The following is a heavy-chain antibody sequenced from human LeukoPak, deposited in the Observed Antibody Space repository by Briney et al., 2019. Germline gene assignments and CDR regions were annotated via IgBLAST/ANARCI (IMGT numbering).Heavy chain of an antibody. CDR2: ISGSGGST. V-gene: IGHV3-23*01. Sequence: GGSLRLSCAASGFTFSSYAMSWVRQAPGKGLEWVSAISGSGGSTYYADSVKGRFTISRDNSKNTLCLQMNSLRAEDTAVYYCAKEYCTNGVCYDGWFDPWGQGTLVTVSS. CDR1: GFTFSSYA. CDR3: AKEYCTNGVCYDGWFDP. D-gene: IGHD2-8*01. J-gene: IGHJ5*02.